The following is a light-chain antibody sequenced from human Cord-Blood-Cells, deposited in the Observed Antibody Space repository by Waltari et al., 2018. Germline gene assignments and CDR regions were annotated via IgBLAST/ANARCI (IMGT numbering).Light chain of an antibody. CDR2: EVS. CDR3: QQLNSYPFT. J-gene: IGKJ3*01. CDR1: QSLLHSDGKTY. Sequence: DIVMTQSPLSLSVTPGQPASISCKASQSLLHSDGKTYLYWYLQKPGQSPQLLIYEVSSRFSGVPDRFSGSGSGTDFTLKISSLQPEDFATYYCQQLNSYPFTFGPGTKVDIK. V-gene: IGKV2-29*02.